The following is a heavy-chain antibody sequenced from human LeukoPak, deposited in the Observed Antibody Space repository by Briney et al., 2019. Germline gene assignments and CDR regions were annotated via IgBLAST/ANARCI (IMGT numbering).Heavy chain of an antibody. J-gene: IGHJ4*02. V-gene: IGHV4-39*07. D-gene: IGHD6-13*01. CDR3: ARNSRSSWYGQGDY. Sequence: SETLSLTCTVSGGSISSSSYYWGWIRQPPGKGLEWIGSIYYSGSTYYNPSLKSRVTISVDTSKNQFSLKLSSVTAADTAVYYCARNSRSSWYGQGDYWGQRTLVTVSS. CDR1: GGSISSSSYY. CDR2: IYYSGST.